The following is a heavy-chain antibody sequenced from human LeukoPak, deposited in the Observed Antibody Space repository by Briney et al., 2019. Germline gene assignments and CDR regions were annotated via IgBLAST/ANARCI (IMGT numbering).Heavy chain of an antibody. V-gene: IGHV4-59*12. CDR1: GGSISSYS. D-gene: IGHD5-18*01. Sequence: PSETLSLTCTVSGGSISSYSWSWIRQPPGKGLEWIGYIYYSGSTYYNPSLKSRVTISVDTSKNQFSLKLSSVTAADTAVYYCARVNVDTAMVRGPNYFDYWGQGTLVTVSS. CDR2: IYYSGST. J-gene: IGHJ4*02. CDR3: ARVNVDTAMVRGPNYFDY.